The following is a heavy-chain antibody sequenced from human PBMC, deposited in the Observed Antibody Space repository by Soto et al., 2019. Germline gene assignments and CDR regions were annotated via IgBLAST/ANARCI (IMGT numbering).Heavy chain of an antibody. CDR2: IISMFGTA. CDR3: AHRCAGTSCPVSYYYGMDV. Sequence: QVQLVQSGAEVKKPGSSVKVSCKASGGTFSSYALSWVRQAPGQGLEWMGGIISMFGTADYAQKFQGRVTITADESTSTAYMRLSSLRSEDTAVYYCAHRCAGTSCPVSYYYGMDVWGQGTTVTVSS. V-gene: IGHV1-69*12. CDR1: GGTFSSYA. D-gene: IGHD2-2*01. J-gene: IGHJ6*02.